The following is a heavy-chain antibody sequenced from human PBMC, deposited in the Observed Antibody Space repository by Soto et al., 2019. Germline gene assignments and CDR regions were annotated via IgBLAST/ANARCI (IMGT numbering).Heavy chain of an antibody. Sequence: GGSLRLSCAASGFTFSSYSMNWVHQAPGKGLEWVSSISSSSSYIYYADSVKGRFTISRDNAKNSLYLQMNSLRAEDTAVYYCAREGSGSYYYYYMDVWGKGTTVTVSS. CDR1: GFTFSSYS. CDR2: ISSSSSYI. D-gene: IGHD3-10*01. CDR3: AREGSGSYYYYYMDV. V-gene: IGHV3-21*01. J-gene: IGHJ6*03.